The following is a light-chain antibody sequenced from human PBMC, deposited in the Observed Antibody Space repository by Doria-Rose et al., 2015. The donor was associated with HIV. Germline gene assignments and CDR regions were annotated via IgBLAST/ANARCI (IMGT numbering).Light chain of an antibody. Sequence: TQSPGTLSLSPGERATLSCRASQSFSSTYLAWYQQKPAQAPSLLIYDGSTRATGIPDRFSASVSGTDFTLTINRLEPEDFALYYCHQYGTSWTFGQGTKVEI. CDR1: QSFSSTY. CDR2: DGS. CDR3: HQYGTSWT. J-gene: IGKJ1*01. V-gene: IGKV3-20*01.